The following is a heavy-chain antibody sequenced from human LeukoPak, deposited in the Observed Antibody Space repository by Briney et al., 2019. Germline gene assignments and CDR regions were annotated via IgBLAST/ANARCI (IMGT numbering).Heavy chain of an antibody. V-gene: IGHV1-18*01. Sequence: GASVKVSCKASGYTFTSYGISWVRQAPGQGLEWMGWISAYNGNTNYAQKLQGRVTMTTDTSTSTAYMELRSLRSDDTAVYYCAREGDYGDYPYYFDYWGQGTLVTVSS. CDR3: AREGDYGDYPYYFDY. CDR2: ISAYNGNT. CDR1: GYTFTSYG. D-gene: IGHD4-17*01. J-gene: IGHJ4*02.